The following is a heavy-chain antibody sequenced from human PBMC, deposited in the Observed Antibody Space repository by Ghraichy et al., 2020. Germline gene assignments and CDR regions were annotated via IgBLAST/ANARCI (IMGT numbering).Heavy chain of an antibody. D-gene: IGHD7-27*01. CDR2: IYYTGRT. Sequence: SETLSLTCTVSGGSISVYYWSWIRQPPGKGLEWIGYIYYTGRTISNPSLRSRVTISVDTSKNQFSLKLSSVTAADTAVYYCARGSWVFDYWGQGTLVTVSS. V-gene: IGHV4-59*01. CDR3: ARGSWVFDY. CDR1: GGSISVYY. J-gene: IGHJ4*02.